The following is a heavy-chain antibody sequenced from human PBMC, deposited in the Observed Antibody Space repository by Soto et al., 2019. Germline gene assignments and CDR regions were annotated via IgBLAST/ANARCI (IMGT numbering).Heavy chain of an antibody. D-gene: IGHD6-25*01. CDR1: GYSFTNYW. Sequence: EVQLVQSGAEVKKPVESLWISCKVSGYSFTNYWINWVRQMPGKGLEWMGRIDPSDSYTNYSPSFQGHVTFSPDKSISTAYLQWNNLKASYTAMDYCASKEVRVGSFDYWGQGALVSFSS. J-gene: IGHJ4*02. CDR3: ASKEVRVGSFDY. CDR2: IDPSDSYT. V-gene: IGHV5-10-1*03.